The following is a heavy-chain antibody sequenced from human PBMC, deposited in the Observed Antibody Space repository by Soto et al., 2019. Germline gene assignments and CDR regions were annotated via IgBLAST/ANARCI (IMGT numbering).Heavy chain of an antibody. Sequence: QGLEWMGWISAYNGNTNSAQKLQGRVTMTTDTSTSTAYMELRSLRSDDTAVYYCVRVDCGGDFPCLRLDPWGHGTLVTVSS. V-gene: IGHV1-18*01. CDR2: ISAYNGNT. D-gene: IGHD2-21*02. J-gene: IGHJ5*02. CDR3: VRVDCGGDFPCLRLDP.